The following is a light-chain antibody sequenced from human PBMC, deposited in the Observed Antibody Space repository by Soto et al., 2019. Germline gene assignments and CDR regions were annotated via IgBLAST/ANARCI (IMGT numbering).Light chain of an antibody. J-gene: IGLJ7*01. CDR2: EVT. Sequence: QSALTQPASVSGSPGQSITISCTGTSSDVGSHNLVSWYQQHPGQAPKLMIYEVTKRPLGVSTRFSASKSGNTASLTISGLQAEADADYYCCSYGGSRAVFGGGTQLTVL. CDR3: CSYGGSRAV. V-gene: IGLV2-23*02. CDR1: SSDVGSHNL.